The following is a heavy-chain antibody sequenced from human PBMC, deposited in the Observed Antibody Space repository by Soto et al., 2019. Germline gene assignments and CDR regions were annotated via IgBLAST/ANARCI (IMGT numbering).Heavy chain of an antibody. Sequence: QVQLQQWGAGLLKPSETLSLTCAVYGGSFSGYYWSWIRQPPGKGLEWIGEINHSGSTNYNPSLKSRVTISVDTSKNQFSLKLSSVTAADTAVYYCARPSRSARGAFDIWGPGTMVTVSS. J-gene: IGHJ3*02. CDR1: GGSFSGYY. V-gene: IGHV4-34*01. D-gene: IGHD3-10*01. CDR2: INHSGST. CDR3: ARPSRSARGAFDI.